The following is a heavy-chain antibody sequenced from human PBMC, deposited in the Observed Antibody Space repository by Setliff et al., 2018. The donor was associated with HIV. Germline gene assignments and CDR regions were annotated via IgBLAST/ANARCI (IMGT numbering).Heavy chain of an antibody. Sequence: SETLSLTCAVSGYSISSNFLWGWVRQPPGQGLEWIGSIHHAGSTYYNPSPKSRVRISLDTSKNQFSLKLSSVTAADTAVYYCARHDCGGNCDINWFDPWGQGTLVTVSS. D-gene: IGHD2-21*02. CDR2: IHHAGST. CDR3: ARHDCGGNCDINWFDP. CDR1: GYSISSNFL. V-gene: IGHV4-38-2*01. J-gene: IGHJ5*02.